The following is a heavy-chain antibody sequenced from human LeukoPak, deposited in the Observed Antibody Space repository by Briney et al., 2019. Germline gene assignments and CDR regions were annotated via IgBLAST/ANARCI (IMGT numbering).Heavy chain of an antibody. Sequence: SETLSLTCTVSGGSIRSSSYYWGWIRQPPGKGLEWIGSIYYSGSTYYNPSLKSRVTISVDTSKNQFSLKLSSVTAADTAVYYCARAPPYSSGFGGYYYYMDVWGKGTTVTISS. J-gene: IGHJ6*03. D-gene: IGHD6-19*01. CDR3: ARAPPYSSGFGGYYYYMDV. CDR1: GGSIRSSSYY. CDR2: IYYSGST. V-gene: IGHV4-39*07.